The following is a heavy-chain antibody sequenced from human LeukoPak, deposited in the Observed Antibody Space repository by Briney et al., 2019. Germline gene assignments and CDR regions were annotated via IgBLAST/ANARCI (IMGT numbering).Heavy chain of an antibody. V-gene: IGHV3-30*04. CDR2: ISYDGSNK. CDR3: ARDYRILGQLWLQGMDV. D-gene: IGHD5-18*01. J-gene: IGHJ6*02. Sequence: GGSLRLSCAASGFTFSSYAMHWVRQAPGKGLEWVAVISYDGSNKYYADSVKGRFTISRDNSKNTLYLQMNSLRAEDTAVYYCARDYRILGQLWLQGMDVWGQGTTVTVSS. CDR1: GFTFSSYA.